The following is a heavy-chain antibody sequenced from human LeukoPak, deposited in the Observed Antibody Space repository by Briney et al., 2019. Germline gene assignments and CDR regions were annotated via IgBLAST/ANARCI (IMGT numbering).Heavy chain of an antibody. CDR1: GDSISSNYY. V-gene: IGHV4-39*07. J-gene: IGHJ4*02. CDR2: IYYSGST. Sequence: PSETLSLTCIVSGDSISSNYYWGWIRQPPGKGLEWIGSIYYSGSTYYNPSLKSRVTISIDMSKNQFSLKLSSVTAADTTVYYCARDSKVDSSSLLWGQGTLVTVSS. D-gene: IGHD6-13*01. CDR3: ARDSKVDSSSLL.